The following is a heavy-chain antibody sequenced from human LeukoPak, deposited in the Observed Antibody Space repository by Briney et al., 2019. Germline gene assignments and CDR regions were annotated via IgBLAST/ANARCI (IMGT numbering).Heavy chain of an antibody. Sequence: ASVKVSCKASGYTFTGYYMHWVRQAPGQGLEWMGRINPNSGNTGYAQKFQGRVTMTRNTSISTAYMELSSLRSEDTAVYYCATVTDDSSGYYYNSRYFDLWGRGTLVTVSS. CDR1: GYTFTGYY. V-gene: IGHV1-8*02. CDR3: ATVTDDSSGYYYNSRYFDL. D-gene: IGHD3-22*01. CDR2: INPNSGNT. J-gene: IGHJ2*01.